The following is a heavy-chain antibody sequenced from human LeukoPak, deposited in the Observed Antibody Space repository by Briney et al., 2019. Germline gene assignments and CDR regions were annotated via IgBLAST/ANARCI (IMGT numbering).Heavy chain of an antibody. CDR3: AKRGVVIRVILVGFHKEAYYFDS. J-gene: IGHJ4*02. CDR2: ISGSGGRT. D-gene: IGHD3-22*01. Sequence: PGGSLRLSCAVSGITFSNYGMSWVRQAPGKGLEWVAGISGSGGRTNYADSVKGRFTISRDNPKNTLYLQMNSLRAEDTAVYFCAKRGVVIRVILVGFHKEAYYFDSWGQGALVTVSS. V-gene: IGHV3-23*01. CDR1: GITFSNYG.